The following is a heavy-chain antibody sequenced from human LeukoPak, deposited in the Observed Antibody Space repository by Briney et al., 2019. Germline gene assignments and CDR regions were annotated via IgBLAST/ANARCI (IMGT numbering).Heavy chain of an antibody. V-gene: IGHV3-21*01. Sequence: GRSLRLSCAASGYTFSSYSMNWVRQAPGKGLEWVSSISSSSSYIYYADSVKGRFTISRDNAKNSLYLQMNSLRAEDTAVYYCASWYSSESRMDVWGQGTTVTVSS. CDR3: ASWYSSESRMDV. CDR2: ISSSSSYI. J-gene: IGHJ6*02. D-gene: IGHD6-25*01. CDR1: GYTFSSYS.